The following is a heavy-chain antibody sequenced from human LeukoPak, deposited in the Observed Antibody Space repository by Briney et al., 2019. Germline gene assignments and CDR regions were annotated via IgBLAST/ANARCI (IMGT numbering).Heavy chain of an antibody. Sequence: ASVKVSCKASGYTFTGYYIHWVRQAPGQGLEWMGWINPDSGGTNYAQKFQGRVTMTRDTSISTAYMELSRLRSDDTAVYYCARGKYSSSWHSYYYYYYVDVWGKGTTVTVSS. CDR1: GYTFTGYY. D-gene: IGHD6-13*01. CDR2: INPDSGGT. CDR3: ARGKYSSSWHSYYYYYYVDV. J-gene: IGHJ6*03. V-gene: IGHV1-2*02.